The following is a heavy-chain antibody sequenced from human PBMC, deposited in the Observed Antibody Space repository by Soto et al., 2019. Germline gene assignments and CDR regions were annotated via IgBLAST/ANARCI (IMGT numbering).Heavy chain of an antibody. V-gene: IGHV3-23*01. CDR3: ANGGGAVTRYYYYGMDV. CDR1: GFTFSSYA. CDR2: ISGSGGST. D-gene: IGHD4-4*01. Sequence: PGGSLRLSCAASGFTFSSYAMSWVRQAPGKGLEWVSAISGSGGSTYYADSVKGRFTISRDNSKNTLYLQMNSLRAEDTAVYYCANGGGAVTRYYYYGMDVWGQGTTVTVSS. J-gene: IGHJ6*02.